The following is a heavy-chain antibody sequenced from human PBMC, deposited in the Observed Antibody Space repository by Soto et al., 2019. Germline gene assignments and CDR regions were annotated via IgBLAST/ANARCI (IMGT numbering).Heavy chain of an antibody. CDR1: GYTITAHL. CDR3: ATPYYFNH. V-gene: IGHV1-2*02. J-gene: IGHJ1*01. CDR2: INAKSGGT. Sequence: ASVKVSCKASGYTITAHLLHWVRQAPGQGLERMGWINAKSGGTDYAQKFQDRVTMSRDTSINTAYLQIDSLGVEDTAVYYCATPYYFNHWGPGTLVTVSS. D-gene: IGHD3-16*01.